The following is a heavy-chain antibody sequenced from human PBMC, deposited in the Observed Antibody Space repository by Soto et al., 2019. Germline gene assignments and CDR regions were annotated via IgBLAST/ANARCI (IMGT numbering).Heavy chain of an antibody. CDR2: IYYRGST. D-gene: IGHD2-15*01. J-gene: IGHJ5*02. V-gene: IGHV4-59*01. CDR1: GGSISSYC. CDR3: SRGTQGGYCSGGGCYSENDS. Sequence: QVQLQESGPGLVKPSETLSLTCTVSGGSISSYCWSWIRQPPGKGLEWIGHIYYRGSTTYNPSLNRRVTLSMDTSKNLFYLKLISVSAADKAVYYCSRGTQGGYCSGGGCYSENDSWGQGTLVTVSS.